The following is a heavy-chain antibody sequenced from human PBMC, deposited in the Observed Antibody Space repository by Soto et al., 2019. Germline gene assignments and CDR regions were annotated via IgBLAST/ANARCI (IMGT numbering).Heavy chain of an antibody. V-gene: IGHV3-15*06. CDR3: TTVGGRYYDFWSGYYRNFDY. J-gene: IGHJ4*02. CDR1: GFTFSNAW. D-gene: IGHD3-3*01. CDR2: IKSKTDGGPT. Sequence: EVQLVESGGGLVKPGGSLRLSCAASGFTFSNAWMSWVRQAPGKGLGGVGGIKSKTDGGPTNYAAPVKGRFTISRDDSKNTLYLQMNSLKTEDTAVYYCTTVGGRYYDFWSGYYRNFDYWGQGTLVTVSS.